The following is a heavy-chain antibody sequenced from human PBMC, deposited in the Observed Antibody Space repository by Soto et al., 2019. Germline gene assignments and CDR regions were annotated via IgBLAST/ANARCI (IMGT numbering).Heavy chain of an antibody. CDR2: IGTAGDT. D-gene: IGHD3-9*01. J-gene: IGHJ6*02. Sequence: GGSLRLSCAASGFTFSSYDMHWVRQATGKGLEWVSAIGTAGDTYYPGSVKGRFTISRENAKNSLYLQMNSLRAGDTAVYYCAREMYDILTGCYGMDVWGQGTTVTVSS. V-gene: IGHV3-13*04. CDR1: GFTFSSYD. CDR3: AREMYDILTGCYGMDV.